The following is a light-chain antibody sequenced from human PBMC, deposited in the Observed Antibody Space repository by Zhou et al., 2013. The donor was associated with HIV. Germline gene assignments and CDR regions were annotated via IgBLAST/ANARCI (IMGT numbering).Light chain of an antibody. CDR3: QHRSNWPLFT. Sequence: EIVLTQSPGTLSLSPGERATLSCRASQSVSSSYLAWYQQKPGQAPRLLIYGASSRATGIPDRFSGSGSGTDFTLTISRLEPEDFATYYCQHRSNWPLFTFGPGTKVEIK. CDR1: QSVSSSY. V-gene: IGKV3D-20*02. CDR2: GAS. J-gene: IGKJ3*01.